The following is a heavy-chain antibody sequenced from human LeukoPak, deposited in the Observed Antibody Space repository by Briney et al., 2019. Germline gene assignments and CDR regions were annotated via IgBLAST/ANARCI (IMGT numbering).Heavy chain of an antibody. V-gene: IGHV1-18*01. Sequence: ASVKVSCKASGYTFTSYGISWVRQAPGQGLEWMGWISAYNGNTNYAQKLQGRVTMTRDTSISTAYMELSRLRSDDTAVYYCARGGITGTTRGPTRLNDAFDIWGQGTMVTVSS. CDR3: ARGGITGTTRGPTRLNDAFDI. D-gene: IGHD1-20*01. CDR2: ISAYNGNT. CDR1: GYTFTSYG. J-gene: IGHJ3*02.